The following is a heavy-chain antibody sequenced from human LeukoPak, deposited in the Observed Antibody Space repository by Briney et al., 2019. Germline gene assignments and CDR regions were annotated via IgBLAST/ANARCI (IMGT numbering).Heavy chain of an antibody. J-gene: IGHJ4*02. V-gene: IGHV3-23*01. CDR1: GFTFSSFA. Sequence: PGGSLRLSCAASGFTFSSFAMGWVRQAPGKGLEWVSAISGSGGSTYYADSVKGRFTISRDNSKNTLYLQMNSLRAEDTAVYYCAKPYDSSGYSYFDYWGQGTLVTVSS. D-gene: IGHD3-22*01. CDR3: AKPYDSSGYSYFDY. CDR2: ISGSGGST.